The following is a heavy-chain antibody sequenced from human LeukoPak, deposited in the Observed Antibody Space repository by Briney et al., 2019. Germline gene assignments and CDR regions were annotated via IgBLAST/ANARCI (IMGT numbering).Heavy chain of an antibody. CDR3: ANAGSWDTTNFDY. J-gene: IGHJ4*02. D-gene: IGHD6-13*01. Sequence: GGSLRLSCAASGFTFDDYAMHWVRQASGKGLEWVSGISWNSGSIGYADSLRGRFTISRDNAKNSLYLQMNSLRAEDTALYYCANAGSWDTTNFDYWGQGTLVTVSS. CDR2: ISWNSGSI. CDR1: GFTFDDYA. V-gene: IGHV3-9*01.